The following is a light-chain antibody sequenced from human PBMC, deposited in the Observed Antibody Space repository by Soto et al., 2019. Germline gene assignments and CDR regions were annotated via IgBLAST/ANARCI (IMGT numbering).Light chain of an antibody. CDR1: QSVLYSSNNKNY. CDR3: QQYYSAPRT. CDR2: WAS. Sequence: DIVMTQSPDSLAVSLGERATINCKSSQSVLYSSNNKNYLAWYQQKPGQPPKLLIYWASTRESGFPDRFSGSGSVTDFTLTISSLQAEDVAVYYCQQYYSAPRTFGQGTKVEIQ. V-gene: IGKV4-1*01. J-gene: IGKJ1*01.